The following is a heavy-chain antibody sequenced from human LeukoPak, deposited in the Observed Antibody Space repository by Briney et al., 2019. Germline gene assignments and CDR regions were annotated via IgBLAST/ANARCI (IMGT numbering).Heavy chain of an antibody. Sequence: GASVKVSCKASGGTFSSYAISWVRQAPGQGLEWMGRIIPILGIANYAQKFQGRVTITADESTSTAYMELSSLRSEDTAVYYCAITPPGHYYYYYMDVWGKGTTVTVSS. D-gene: IGHD2-15*01. CDR2: IIPILGIA. V-gene: IGHV1-69*04. CDR3: AITPPGHYYYYYMDV. CDR1: GGTFSSYA. J-gene: IGHJ6*03.